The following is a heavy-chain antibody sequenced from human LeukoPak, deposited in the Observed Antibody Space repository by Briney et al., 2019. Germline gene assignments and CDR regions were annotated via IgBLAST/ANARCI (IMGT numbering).Heavy chain of an antibody. CDR3: AREYEFSYCSSTSCYTARGFDP. J-gene: IGHJ5*02. CDR1: GGSISSSSYY. CDR2: IYYSGST. D-gene: IGHD2-2*02. Sequence: PSETLSLTCTVSGGSISSSSYYWGWIRQPPGKGLEWIGSIYYSGSTYYNPSLKSRVTISVDTSKNQFSLKLSSVTAADTAVYYCAREYEFSYCSSTSCYTARGFDPWGQGTLVTVSS. V-gene: IGHV4-39*07.